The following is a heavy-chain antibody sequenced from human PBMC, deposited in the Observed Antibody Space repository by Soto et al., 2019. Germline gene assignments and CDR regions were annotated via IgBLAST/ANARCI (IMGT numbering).Heavy chain of an antibody. D-gene: IGHD3-16*01. Sequence: ASVKVSCKVSGYTLTELSIHWGRQAPGKGLEWMGGFDPEDGETIYAQKFQGRVTMTEDTSTDTAYMELSSLRSEDTAVYYCATSADYDYVRDYFDYWGQGTLVTVSS. CDR3: ATSADYDYVRDYFDY. CDR1: GYTLTELS. CDR2: FDPEDGET. V-gene: IGHV1-24*01. J-gene: IGHJ4*02.